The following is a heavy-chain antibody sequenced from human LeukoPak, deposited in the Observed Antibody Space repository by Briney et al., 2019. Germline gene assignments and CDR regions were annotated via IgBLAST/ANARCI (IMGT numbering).Heavy chain of an antibody. J-gene: IGHJ4*02. CDR1: GFTFSTNS. CDR2: ISSSGSYI. V-gene: IGHV3-21*01. Sequence: GGSLRLSCAASGFTFSTNSMNWVRQAPGKGLEWVASISSSGSYIYYPDSVKGRFTVSRDNAKNSVYLQMNSLRAEDTAVYYCAIIVGATKDYWGQGTLVTVSS. D-gene: IGHD1-26*01. CDR3: AIIVGATKDY.